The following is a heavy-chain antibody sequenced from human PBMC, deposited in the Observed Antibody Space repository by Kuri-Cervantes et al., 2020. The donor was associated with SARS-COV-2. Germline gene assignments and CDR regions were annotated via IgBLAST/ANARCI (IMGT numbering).Heavy chain of an antibody. J-gene: IGHJ4*02. CDR2: INDSGAT. V-gene: IGHV4-34*01. CDR1: GGSFSGYQ. D-gene: IGHD2-2*01. CDR3: ASYHQLLPRRSFDY. Sequence: GSLRLSCAVYGGSFSGYQWSWIRQTPGMGLEWIGQINDSGATKYNPSLKSRVTISVDTFKNQFSLKLGSVTAADTAVYYCASYHQLLPRRSFDYWGQGTLVTVSS.